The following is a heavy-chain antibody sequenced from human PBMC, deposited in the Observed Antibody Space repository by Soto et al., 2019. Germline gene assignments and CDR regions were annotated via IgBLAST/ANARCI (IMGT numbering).Heavy chain of an antibody. Sequence: SGPTLVNPTQTLTLTCTFSGFSLSTSGVGVGWIRQPPGKALEWLALIYWDDDKRYSPSLKSRLTITKDTSKNQVVLTMTNMDPVDTATYYCAHGTLAVAGIPFDYWGQGTLVTVYS. D-gene: IGHD6-19*01. CDR1: GFSLSTSGVG. CDR3: AHGTLAVAGIPFDY. V-gene: IGHV2-5*02. J-gene: IGHJ4*02. CDR2: IYWDDDK.